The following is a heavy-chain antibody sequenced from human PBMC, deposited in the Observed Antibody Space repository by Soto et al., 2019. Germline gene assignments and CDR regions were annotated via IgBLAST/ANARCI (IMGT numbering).Heavy chain of an antibody. CDR1: GFTFSSYG. J-gene: IGHJ4*02. V-gene: IGHV3-30*18. Sequence: GGSLRLSCAASGFTFSSYGMHWVRQAPGKGLEWVAVISYDGSNKYYADSVKGRFTISRDNSKNTLYLQMNSLRAEDTAVYYCAKDTGIAAAGILVFGRGIDYWGQGTLVTVSS. CDR3: AKDTGIAAAGILVFGRGIDY. CDR2: ISYDGSNK. D-gene: IGHD6-13*01.